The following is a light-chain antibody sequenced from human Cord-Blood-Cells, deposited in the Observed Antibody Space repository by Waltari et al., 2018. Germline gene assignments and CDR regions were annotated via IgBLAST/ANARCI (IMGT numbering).Light chain of an antibody. CDR3: CSYAGSSTYV. V-gene: IGLV2-23*01. Sequence: QSALPQPASVSGSPGQSITLSCTGTSSDVGRYNLVSWYQQHPGKAPKLMIYEGSKRPSGVSNRFSGSKSGNMASLTISGLQAEDEADYYCCSYAGSSTYVFGTGTKVTVL. J-gene: IGLJ1*01. CDR2: EGS. CDR1: SSDVGRYNL.